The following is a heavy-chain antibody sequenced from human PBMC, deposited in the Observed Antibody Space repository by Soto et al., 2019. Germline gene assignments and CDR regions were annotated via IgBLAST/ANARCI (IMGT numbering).Heavy chain of an antibody. Sequence: SLRLSCGASGFTFSSYAMNWVRQAPGKGLEWVSVISGSGGSTYYADSVKGRFTISRDNSKNTLYLQMNSLRAEDTAVYYCASRSSGWYFDYWGQGTLVTVSS. CDR2: ISGSGGST. CDR1: GFTFSSYA. D-gene: IGHD6-19*01. CDR3: ASRSSGWYFDY. V-gene: IGHV3-23*01. J-gene: IGHJ4*02.